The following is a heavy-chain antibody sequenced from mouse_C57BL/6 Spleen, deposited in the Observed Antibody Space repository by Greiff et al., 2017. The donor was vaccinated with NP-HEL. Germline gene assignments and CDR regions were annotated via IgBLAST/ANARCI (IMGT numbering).Heavy chain of an antibody. D-gene: IGHD1-1*01. V-gene: IGHV1-26*01. CDR1: GYTFTDYY. Sequence: EVQLQQSGPELVKPGASVKISCKASGYTFTDYYMNWVKQSHGKSLEWIGDLNPNNGGTSYNQKFKGKATLTVDKSSSPAYMALRSLTSEDSAGYYWARTDYYGSSYESWFAYWGQGTLVTVSA. CDR3: ARTDYYGSSYESWFAY. CDR2: LNPNNGGT. J-gene: IGHJ3*01.